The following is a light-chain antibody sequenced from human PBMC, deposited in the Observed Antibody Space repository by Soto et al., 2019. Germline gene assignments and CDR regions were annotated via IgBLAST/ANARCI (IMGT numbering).Light chain of an antibody. V-gene: IGLV2-14*03. CDR1: SSDVGAYNF. J-gene: IGLJ1*01. CDR3: SAYSVSRTYV. CDR2: NAY. Sequence: QSALTQPASVSGSPGQSITISCTGTSSDVGAYNFVSWHQQHPGKAPKLMIYNAYDRPSGISYRFSGSKSGNTASLTISGLQGEDEADYYCSAYSVSRTYVFGTGTNVNVL.